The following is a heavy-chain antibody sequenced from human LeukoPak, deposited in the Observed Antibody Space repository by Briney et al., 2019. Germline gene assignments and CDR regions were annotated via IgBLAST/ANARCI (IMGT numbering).Heavy chain of an antibody. Sequence: PGGSLTLSCVASGFTFSTYGMNWVCQAPGKGLEWVSYISRSITTIYYADSVKGRFTISRDNAENSLYLQMNGLRAEDTAVYYCARDDCSTSSCQKHQNWFDPWGQGTLVTVSS. CDR1: GFTFSTYG. J-gene: IGHJ5*02. D-gene: IGHD2-2*01. CDR2: ISRSITTI. V-gene: IGHV3-48*01. CDR3: ARDDCSTSSCQKHQNWFDP.